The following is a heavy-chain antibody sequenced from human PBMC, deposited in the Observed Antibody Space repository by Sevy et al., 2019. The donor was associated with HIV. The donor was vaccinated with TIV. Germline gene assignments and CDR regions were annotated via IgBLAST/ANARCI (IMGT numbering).Heavy chain of an antibody. CDR2: INPNSSDT. J-gene: IGHJ3*02. CDR1: GYTFTGYY. CDR3: ASDFLAVTSIPSDAFDI. D-gene: IGHD2-21*02. V-gene: IGHV1-2*02. Sequence: ASVKVSCKASGYTFTGYYMNWVRQAPGQGLAWMGWINPNSSDTQYSEKFQGRVTMTRDTSISTAYMQLSSLRSDDTAVYYCASDFLAVTSIPSDAFDIWGQGTMVTVSS.